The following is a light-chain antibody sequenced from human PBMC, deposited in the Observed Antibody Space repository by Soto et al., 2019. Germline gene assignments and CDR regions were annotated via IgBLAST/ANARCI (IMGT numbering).Light chain of an antibody. CDR2: EVR. J-gene: IGLJ3*02. V-gene: IGLV2-14*01. Sequence: QSALTQPASVSGSPGQSITISCTGTSSDVGGYNSVSWYQQHPGKAPKLMIYEVRNRPSGVSNRFSGSKSSNTASLTISGLQAEDEADYYCSSYTTSSTLVFGGGTKLTVL. CDR1: SSDVGGYNS. CDR3: SSYTTSSTLV.